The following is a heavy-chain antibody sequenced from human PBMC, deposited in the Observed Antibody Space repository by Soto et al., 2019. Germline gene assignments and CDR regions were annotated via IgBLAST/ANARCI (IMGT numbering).Heavy chain of an antibody. D-gene: IGHD3-16*01. CDR2: ITGSGDST. J-gene: IGHJ4*02. CDR3: AKARGPYHFDH. V-gene: IGHV3-23*01. Sequence: EVQLLESGGGLVQPGGSLRLSCAASGFTFSVYAMSWVRQAPGKGLEWVSTITGSGDSTYYADSVKGRFTISRDNSKNTLDLQMNSLRAEDAAIYYCAKARGPYHFDHWGQGTLVTVSS. CDR1: GFTFSVYA.